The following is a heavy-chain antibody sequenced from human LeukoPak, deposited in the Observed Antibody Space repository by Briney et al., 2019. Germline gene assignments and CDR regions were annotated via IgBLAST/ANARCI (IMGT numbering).Heavy chain of an antibody. CDR3: VRGAVPGGADPDH. J-gene: IGHJ5*02. CDR1: GYSFTSYW. Sequence: GESLKISCKGSGYSFTSYWISWVRQMPRKGLEWMGIIYPGDSDTRYSPSFQGQVTISADKSISTAYLQWSRLKASDTAMYYCVRGAVPGGADPDHWGQGTLVTVYS. D-gene: IGHD6-19*01. V-gene: IGHV5-51*01. CDR2: IYPGDSDT.